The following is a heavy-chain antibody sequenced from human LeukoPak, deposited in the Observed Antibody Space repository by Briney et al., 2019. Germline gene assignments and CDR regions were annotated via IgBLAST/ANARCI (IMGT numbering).Heavy chain of an antibody. CDR1: GGSISSGGYY. Sequence: PSQTLSLTCTVSGGSISSGGYYWSWIRQPPGKGLEWIGYIYHSGSTYYNPSLKSRVTISVDGSKNQFSLKLSSVTAADTAVYYCARAPYSSYGDYWGQGTLVTVAS. V-gene: IGHV4-30-2*01. CDR2: IYHSGST. J-gene: IGHJ4*02. CDR3: ARAPYSSYGDY. D-gene: IGHD3-22*01.